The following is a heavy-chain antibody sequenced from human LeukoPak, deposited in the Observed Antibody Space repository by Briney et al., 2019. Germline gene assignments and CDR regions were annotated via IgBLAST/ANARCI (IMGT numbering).Heavy chain of an antibody. Sequence: SVKVSCKASGGSFSSYLMSWVRQAPGQGLERMGVIIPIFGTANYAQKFQGRVTIPADNSTRTAYMELRSLRSEDTAVYYCARAVKLTTDYYHMDVWRKGPTVTVSS. CDR2: IIPIFGTA. CDR3: ARAVKLTTDYYHMDV. J-gene: IGHJ6*03. D-gene: IGHD4-11*01. V-gene: IGHV1-69*06. CDR1: GGSFSSYL.